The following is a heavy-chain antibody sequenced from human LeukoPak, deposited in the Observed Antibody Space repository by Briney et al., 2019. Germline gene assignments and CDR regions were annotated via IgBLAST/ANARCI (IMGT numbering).Heavy chain of an antibody. J-gene: IGHJ4*02. CDR1: GFTFSNYW. CDR2: IKQDGREK. D-gene: IGHD5-18*01. V-gene: IGHV3-7*01. Sequence: GGSLRLSCAASGFTFSNYWMTWVRQARGKGLEWVADIKQDGREKYHVDSVKGRFTISRDNAKNSLYLQMNSLRAEDTAVYYCARFRTAMQLWKGYYFDYWGQGTLVTVSS. CDR3: ARFRTAMQLWKGYYFDY.